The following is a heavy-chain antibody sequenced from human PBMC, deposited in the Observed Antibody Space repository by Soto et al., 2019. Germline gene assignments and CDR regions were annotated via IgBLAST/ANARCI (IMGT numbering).Heavy chain of an antibody. Sequence: GGSLRLSCAASGFTFSSYGMHWVRQAPGKGLEWVAVISYDGSNKYYADSVKGRFTISRDNSKNTLYLQMNSLRAEDTAVYYCAKILRYYDFWSSFDYWGQGTLVTVSS. J-gene: IGHJ4*02. CDR1: GFTFSSYG. CDR3: AKILRYYDFWSSFDY. V-gene: IGHV3-30*18. D-gene: IGHD3-3*01. CDR2: ISYDGSNK.